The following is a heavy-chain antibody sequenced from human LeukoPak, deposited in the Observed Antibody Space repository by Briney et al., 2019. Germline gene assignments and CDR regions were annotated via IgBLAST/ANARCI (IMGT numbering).Heavy chain of an antibody. J-gene: IGHJ4*02. D-gene: IGHD5-12*01. CDR1: GASVSSGSYY. Sequence: SETLSLTCTVSGASVSSGSYYWSWIWQPPGKGLEWIGYISYSGSTNSNPSLKSRVTISVDTSKNQFSLKLSSVTAADTAVYYCARDRRYSGYDGLDYWGQGTLVTVSA. CDR2: ISYSGST. V-gene: IGHV4-61*01. CDR3: ARDRRYSGYDGLDY.